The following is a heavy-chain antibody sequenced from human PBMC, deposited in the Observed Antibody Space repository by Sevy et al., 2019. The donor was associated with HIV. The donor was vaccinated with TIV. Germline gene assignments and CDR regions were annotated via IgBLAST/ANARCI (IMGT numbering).Heavy chain of an antibody. CDR1: GFTFGDYA. CDR2: IRSKAYGGTT. CDR3: TREPEIPSGYYDSTGYYISFDY. D-gene: IGHD3-22*01. Sequence: GGSLRLSCTASGFTFGDYAMSWFRQAPGKGLEWVGFIRSKAYGGTTEYAASVKGRFTISRDDSKSIAYLQMNSLKTEDTAVYYCTREPEIPSGYYDSTGYYISFDYWGQGTLVTVSS. V-gene: IGHV3-49*03. J-gene: IGHJ4*02.